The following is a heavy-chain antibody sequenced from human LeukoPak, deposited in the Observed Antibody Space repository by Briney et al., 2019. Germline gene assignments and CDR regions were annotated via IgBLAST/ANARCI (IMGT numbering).Heavy chain of an antibody. V-gene: IGHV3-21*01. CDR3: ARDLSVAGRTYYFDY. J-gene: IGHJ4*02. D-gene: IGHD6-19*01. CDR1: GFTFSSCS. CDR2: ISSSSSYI. Sequence: PGGSLRLSCAASGFTFSSCSMNWVRQAPGKGLEWVSSISSSSSYIYYADSVKGRFTISRDNAKNSLYLQMNSLRAEDTAVYYCARDLSVAGRTYYFDYWGQGTLVTVSS.